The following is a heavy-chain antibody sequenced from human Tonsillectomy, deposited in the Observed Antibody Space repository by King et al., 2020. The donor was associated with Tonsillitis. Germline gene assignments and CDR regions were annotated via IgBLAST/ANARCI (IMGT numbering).Heavy chain of an antibody. CDR1: GGSISSYY. J-gene: IGHJ4*02. CDR3: ASFRVGYYASGD. Sequence: QLQESGPGLVKPSETLSLTCTVSGGSISSYYWSWIRQPPGKGLEWIGYIYYSGSTNYNPSLKSRVTISVDTSKNQFSLKLSSVTAADTAVYYCASFRVGYYASGDWGQGTLVTVSS. V-gene: IGHV4-59*01. CDR2: IYYSGST. D-gene: IGHD3-10*01.